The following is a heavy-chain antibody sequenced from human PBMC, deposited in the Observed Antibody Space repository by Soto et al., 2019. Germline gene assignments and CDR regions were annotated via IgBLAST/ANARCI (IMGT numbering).Heavy chain of an antibody. CDR3: ARWAVYCSGGSCYSAAYYGMDL. CDR2: ISAYNGNT. D-gene: IGHD2-15*01. V-gene: IGHV1-18*01. CDR1: GYTFTSYG. J-gene: IGHJ6*02. Sequence: ASVKVSCKASGYTFTSYGISWVRQAPGQGLEWMGWISAYNGNTNYAQKLQGRVTMTTDTSTSTAYMELRSLRSDDTAVYYCARWAVYCSGGSCYSAAYYGMDLWGQGTTVTVPS.